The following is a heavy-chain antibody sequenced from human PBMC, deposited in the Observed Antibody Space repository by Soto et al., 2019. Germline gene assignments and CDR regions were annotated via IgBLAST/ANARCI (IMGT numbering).Heavy chain of an antibody. CDR2: ISAGGENT. J-gene: IGHJ4*02. Sequence: EVQLLESGGGLVQPGGSLRLSCAASGLNFNIYAMSWVRQAPGKGLEWVCGISAGGENTYYADSVKGRFTISRDNSKNTLYLQMNNLRIEDKAVYYCADGGEWAFNFEYWGRGTLVTVFS. D-gene: IGHD3-10*01. CDR3: ADGGEWAFNFEY. V-gene: IGHV3-23*01. CDR1: GLNFNIYA.